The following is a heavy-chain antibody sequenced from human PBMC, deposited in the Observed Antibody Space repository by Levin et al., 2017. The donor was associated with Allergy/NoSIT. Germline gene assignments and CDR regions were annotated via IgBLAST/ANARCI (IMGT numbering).Heavy chain of an antibody. J-gene: IGHJ5*02. CDR1: GGSISSGGYY. CDR3: ARKWLRLTWFDP. Sequence: PSETLSLTCTVSGGSISSGGYYWSWIRQHPGKGLEWIGYIYYSGSTYYNPSLKSRVTISVDTSKNQFSLKLSSVTAADTAVYYCARKWLRLTWFDPWGQGTLVTVSS. D-gene: IGHD5-12*01. CDR2: IYYSGST. V-gene: IGHV4-31*03.